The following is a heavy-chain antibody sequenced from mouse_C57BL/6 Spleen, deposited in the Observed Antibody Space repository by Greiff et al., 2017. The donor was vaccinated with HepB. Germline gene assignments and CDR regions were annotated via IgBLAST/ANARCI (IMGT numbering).Heavy chain of an antibody. Sequence: EVQRVESGGDLVKPGGSLKLSCAASGFTFSSYGMSWVRQTPDKRLEWVATISSGGSYTYYPDSVKGRFTISRDNAKNTLYLQMSSLKSEDTAMYYCARHRPHYAMDYWGQGTSVTVSS. CDR3: ARHRPHYAMDY. CDR2: ISSGGSYT. CDR1: GFTFSSYG. V-gene: IGHV5-6*01. J-gene: IGHJ4*01.